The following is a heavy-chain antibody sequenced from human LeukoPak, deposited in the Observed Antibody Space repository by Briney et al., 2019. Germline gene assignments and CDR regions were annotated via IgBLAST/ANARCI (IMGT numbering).Heavy chain of an antibody. V-gene: IGHV3-9*01. CDR1: GFTFDDYA. Sequence: GGSLRLSCAASGFTFDDYAMHWVRQAPGKGLEWVSGISWNSGSIGYADSVKGRFTISRDNAKNSLYLQMNSLRAEDTALYYCAKGGVIALLLDYWGQGTLVTVSS. J-gene: IGHJ4*02. D-gene: IGHD3-16*02. CDR2: ISWNSGSI. CDR3: AKGGVIALLLDY.